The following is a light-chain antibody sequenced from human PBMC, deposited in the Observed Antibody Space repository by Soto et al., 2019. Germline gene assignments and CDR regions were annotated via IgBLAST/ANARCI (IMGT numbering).Light chain of an antibody. CDR3: CSYAGRAPYV. V-gene: IGLV2-23*02. J-gene: IGLJ2*01. Sequence: QSALTQPAPVSGSPGQSITISCTGPSSDVGSYNLVSWYQQYPGKAPKLIIFEVFKRPSGVSHRFSGSKSGNTASLTISGLQAEDEANYYCCSYAGRAPYVFGGGTQLTVL. CDR1: SSDVGSYNL. CDR2: EVF.